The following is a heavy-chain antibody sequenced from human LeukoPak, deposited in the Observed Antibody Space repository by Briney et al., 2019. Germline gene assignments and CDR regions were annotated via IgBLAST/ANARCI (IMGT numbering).Heavy chain of an antibody. D-gene: IGHD6-6*01. Sequence: PGGSLRLSCAASGFSFSSYNMNWVRQAPGKGLEWISYISSSSSTIYYADSVKGRFTISRDNAKNSLYLQLNSLRAEDTAVYYCARVLYSSSSRYFDYWGQGTLVTVPS. CDR1: GFSFSSYN. CDR3: ARVLYSSSSRYFDY. CDR2: ISSSSSTI. V-gene: IGHV3-48*01. J-gene: IGHJ4*02.